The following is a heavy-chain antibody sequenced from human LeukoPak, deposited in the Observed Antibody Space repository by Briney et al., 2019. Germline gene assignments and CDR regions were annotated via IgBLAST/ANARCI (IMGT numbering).Heavy chain of an antibody. CDR1: GASISAYY. CDR3: ARFGSGYPYYLDN. V-gene: IGHV4-4*09. D-gene: IGHD5-12*01. CDR2: LFTPGST. J-gene: IGHJ4*02. Sequence: SETLSLTCAVSGASISAYYWTWIRQPPGGGPEGIWHLFTPGSTDYNPSLTSRVTISVDSSKNQFSLTLRSVTAADTAVYFCARFGSGYPYYLDNWGQGTLVIVSS.